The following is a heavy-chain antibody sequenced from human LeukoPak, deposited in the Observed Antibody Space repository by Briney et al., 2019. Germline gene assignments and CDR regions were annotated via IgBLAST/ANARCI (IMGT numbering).Heavy chain of an antibody. D-gene: IGHD6-6*01. V-gene: IGHV3-48*01. CDR1: GFTFSSYS. J-gene: IGHJ5*02. CDR3: ARDFDSSSSP. Sequence: GGSLRLSCAASGFTFSSYSMNWVRQAPGKGLEWVSYISSSSSTIYYADSVKGRFTISRDNAKNSLYLQMNSLRAEDTAVYYCARDFDSSSSPWGQETLVTVSS. CDR2: ISSSSSTI.